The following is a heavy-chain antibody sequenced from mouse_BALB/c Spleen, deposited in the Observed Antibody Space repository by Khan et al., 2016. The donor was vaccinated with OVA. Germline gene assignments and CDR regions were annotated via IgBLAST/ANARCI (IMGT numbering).Heavy chain of an antibody. CDR2: IYPFNDDT. Sequence: VQLKQSGPELVKPGASVKMSCEASGSTFTSYVIHWVKQKPGQGLEWVGYIYPFNDDTKYNEKFKGQATLTSDTSSSTAYMELRSMTSEDSAVYCCANNYRYDVYFDYWGQGTTLTVSS. CDR3: ANNYRYDVYFDY. CDR1: GSTFTSYV. D-gene: IGHD2-14*01. J-gene: IGHJ2*01. V-gene: IGHV1S136*01.